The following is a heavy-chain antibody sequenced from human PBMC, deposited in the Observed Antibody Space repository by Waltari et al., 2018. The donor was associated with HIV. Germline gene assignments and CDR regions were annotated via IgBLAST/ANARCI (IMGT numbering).Heavy chain of an antibody. CDR1: GYTFTSYD. CDR2: MNPNRGNT. J-gene: IGHJ5*02. V-gene: IGHV1-8*01. D-gene: IGHD2-15*01. CDR3: ARLKGYCSGGSCYERNWFDP. Sequence: QVQLVQSGAEVKKPGASVKVSCKASGYTFTSYDINWVRQATGQGLEWMGWMNPNRGNTGYARSFKGRGTMTMNTSISAAYMELSSLRSEDTAVYYCARLKGYCSGGSCYERNWFDPWGQGTLVTVSS.